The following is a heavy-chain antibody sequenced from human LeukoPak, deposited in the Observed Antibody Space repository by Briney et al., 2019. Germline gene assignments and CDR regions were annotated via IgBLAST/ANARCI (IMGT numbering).Heavy chain of an antibody. CDR3: ARAYTAMVLDY. CDR1: GGSISGFY. J-gene: IGHJ4*02. CDR2: FYCSGST. D-gene: IGHD5-18*01. Sequence: SETLSLTCTVSGGSISGFYWSWIRQPPGKGLEWIGYFYCSGSTNYNPSLKSRVTISVDTSKNQFSLKLSSVTAADTAVYYCARAYTAMVLDYWGQGTLVTVSS. V-gene: IGHV4-59*01.